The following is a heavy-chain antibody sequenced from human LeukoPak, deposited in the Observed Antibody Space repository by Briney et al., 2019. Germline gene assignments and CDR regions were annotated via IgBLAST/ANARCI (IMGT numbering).Heavy chain of an antibody. CDR3: ARYNSGWNDY. V-gene: IGHV3-43*02. J-gene: IGHJ4*02. CDR2: ISGDGGHT. CDR1: GFTFDDYA. Sequence: SGGSLRISCEASGFTFDDYAMHWVRQGPGKSLEWVSLISGDGGHTHYADSVKGRFTISRDNAKNSLYLQMDSLRAEDTAIYYCARYNSGWNDYWGQGTLVTVSS. D-gene: IGHD6-19*01.